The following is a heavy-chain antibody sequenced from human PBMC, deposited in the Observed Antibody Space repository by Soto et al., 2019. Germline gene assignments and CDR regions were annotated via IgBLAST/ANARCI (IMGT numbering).Heavy chain of an antibody. J-gene: IGHJ3*02. CDR3: ARHRSSTEWSAFDI. V-gene: IGHV5-10-1*01. CDR1: GYSFTSYW. Sequence: GESLKISCKGSGYSFTSYWISWVRQMPGKGLEWMGRIDPSDSYTNYSPSFQGHVTISADKSISTAYLQWSSLKASDTVMYYCARHRSSTEWSAFDIWGQGTMVTVSS. CDR2: IDPSDSYT. D-gene: IGHD6-13*01.